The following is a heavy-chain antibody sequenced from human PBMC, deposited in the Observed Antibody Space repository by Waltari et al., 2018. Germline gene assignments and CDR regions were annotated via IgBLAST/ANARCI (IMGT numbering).Heavy chain of an antibody. CDR2: IWYDGSNK. CDR3: AREGSYYSDYFDY. J-gene: IGHJ4*02. Sequence: QVQLVESGGGVVQPGRSLRLSCAASGFTFSSYGMHWVRQAPGKGLEWVAVIWYDGSNKYYADSVKGRFTISRDNSKNTLYLQMNSLRAEDTAVYYCAREGSYYSDYFDYWGQGTLVIVSS. CDR1: GFTFSSYG. V-gene: IGHV3-33*01. D-gene: IGHD1-26*01.